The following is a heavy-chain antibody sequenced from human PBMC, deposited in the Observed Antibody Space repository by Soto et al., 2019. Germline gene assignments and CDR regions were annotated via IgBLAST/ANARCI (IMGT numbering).Heavy chain of an antibody. CDR1: GFTFSSYS. Sequence: GFPRLSCAASGFTFSSYSMNWVRQAPGKGLEWVSSISSSSSYIYYADSVKGRFTISRDNAKNSLYLQMNSLRAEDTAVYYCARSEVPNWFDPWGQGTLVNVSS. CDR3: ARSEVPNWFDP. V-gene: IGHV3-21*01. J-gene: IGHJ5*02. CDR2: ISSSSSYI.